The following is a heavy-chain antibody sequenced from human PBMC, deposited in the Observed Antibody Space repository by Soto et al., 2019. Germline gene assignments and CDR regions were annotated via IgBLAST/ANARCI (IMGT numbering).Heavy chain of an antibody. V-gene: IGHV4-59*01. CDR2: IYYGGSP. CDR1: SGSSSIYY. CDR3: ARNIYGDYAFHS. J-gene: IGHJ4*02. D-gene: IGHD4-17*01. Sequence: SETLSLTCSVSSGSSSIYYWSWIRQPPGKALEWIGYIYYGGSPNYSPSLQSRVTISVDTSKNQLSLRLSSVTAADTAVYYCARNIYGDYAFHSWGQGTLVTVSS.